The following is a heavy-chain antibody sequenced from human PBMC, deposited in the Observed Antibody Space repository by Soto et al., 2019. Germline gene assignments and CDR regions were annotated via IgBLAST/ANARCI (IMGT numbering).Heavy chain of an antibody. J-gene: IGHJ4*02. D-gene: IGHD6-19*01. CDR3: AREFDSSGWVDY. CDR2: MNPNSGNT. V-gene: IGHV1-8*01. Sequence: ASVKVSGKASGYTFTSYDINWVRQATGQGLEWMGWMNPNSGNTGYAQKFQGRVTMTRNTSISTAYMELSSLRSEDTAVYYCAREFDSSGWVDYWGQGILVTVSS. CDR1: GYTFTSYD.